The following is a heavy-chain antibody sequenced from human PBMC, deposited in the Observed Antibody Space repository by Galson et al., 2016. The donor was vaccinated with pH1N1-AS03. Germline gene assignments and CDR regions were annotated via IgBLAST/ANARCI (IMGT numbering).Heavy chain of an antibody. CDR1: GVIFRSFG. V-gene: IGHV1-69*13. CDR2: VIGVFGTS. CDR3: ARVVLGTSGHHS. D-gene: IGHD2-2*01. J-gene: IGHJ4*02. Sequence: SVKVSCKASGVIFRSFGISWVRQAPGQGLEWMGRVIGVFGTSKHAQKFQGRVTITADESTSTAYMELTSLRSDDTAVYFCARVVLGTSGHHSWGQGTLVTVSS.